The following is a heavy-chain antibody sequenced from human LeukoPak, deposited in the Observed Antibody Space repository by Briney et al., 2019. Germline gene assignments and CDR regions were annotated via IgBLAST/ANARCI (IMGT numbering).Heavy chain of an antibody. CDR1: GFTFGSYG. CDR2: ISSVSSTI. CDR3: ARDSIKYRPVG. D-gene: IGHD3-16*02. J-gene: IGHJ4*02. Sequence: GGSLRLSCAASGFTFGSYGMHWVRQAPGKGLEWVSYISSVSSTIYYADSVKGRFTISRDNAKNSLYLQMNSLRAEDTAVYYCARDSIKYRPVGWGQGTLVTVSS. V-gene: IGHV3-48*04.